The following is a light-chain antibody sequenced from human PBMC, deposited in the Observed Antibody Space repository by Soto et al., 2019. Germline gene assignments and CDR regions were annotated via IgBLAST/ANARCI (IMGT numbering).Light chain of an antibody. V-gene: IGLV2-14*03. CDR1: SSDIGHYDY. J-gene: IGLJ1*01. Sequence: QSALTPPASVSGSPGQSITISCTGTSSDIGHYDYVSWYQQHPGKAPKLMIYHVTYRPSGVSNRYSGSKSGNTASLTIYGLQAEDEAEYYCTSYTSISTYVFGTGTKVTVL. CDR2: HVT. CDR3: TSYTSISTYV.